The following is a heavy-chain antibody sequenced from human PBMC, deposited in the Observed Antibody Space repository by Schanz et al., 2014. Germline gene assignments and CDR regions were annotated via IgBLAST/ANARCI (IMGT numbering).Heavy chain of an antibody. D-gene: IGHD2-15*01. J-gene: IGHJ5*01. CDR3: SKDKQGSRSDDS. CDR2: ITTGGNT. V-gene: IGHV3-23*04. Sequence: EVQLVESGGGLVQPGGSLRLSCSASGFTFSSYAMSWVRQAPGKGLEWVSSITTGGNTYYRDSVKGRFIVSRDNSKNTLYLEMNRLRVDDTAVYYCSKDKQGSRSDDSWGQGTLVTVSS. CDR1: GFTFSSYA.